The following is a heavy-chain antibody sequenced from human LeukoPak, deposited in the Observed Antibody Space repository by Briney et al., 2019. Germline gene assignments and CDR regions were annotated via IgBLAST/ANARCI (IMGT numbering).Heavy chain of an antibody. J-gene: IGHJ6*03. CDR1: GYTFTGYY. CDR3: IKEGVYYYYMDV. CDR2: ISAYNGNT. D-gene: IGHD2-8*01. Sequence: ASVKVSCKASGYTFTGYYMHWVRQAPGQGLEWMGWISAYNGNTNYAQKFQGRVTMTRDTSISTAYMELSRLRSDDTAVYYCIKEGVYYYYMDVWGKGTTVTVSS. V-gene: IGHV1-2*02.